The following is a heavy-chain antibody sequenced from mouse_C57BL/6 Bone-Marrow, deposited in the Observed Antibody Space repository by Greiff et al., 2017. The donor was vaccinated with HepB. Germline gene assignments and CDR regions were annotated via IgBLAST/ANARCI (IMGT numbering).Heavy chain of an antibody. Sequence: VQLQQSGPELVKPGASVKISCKASGYSFTDYNMNWVKQSNGKSLEWIGVINPNYGTTSYNQKFKGKATLTVDQSSSTAYMQLNGLTSEDSAVYYCAPNYYGSSYGYFDVWGTGTTVTVSS. CDR2: INPNYGTT. J-gene: IGHJ1*03. V-gene: IGHV1-39*01. CDR3: APNYYGSSYGYFDV. D-gene: IGHD1-1*01. CDR1: GYSFTDYN.